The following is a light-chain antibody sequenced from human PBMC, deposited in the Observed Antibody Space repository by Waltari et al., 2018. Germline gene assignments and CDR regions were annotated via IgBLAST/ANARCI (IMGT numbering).Light chain of an antibody. CDR2: KAS. CDR1: RSISRW. V-gene: IGKV1-5*03. Sequence: DMQMTQSPSTLSASVVDTVTIPCPATRSISRWLAWFQQKPGKAPKLLIYKASTLESWVPSRFSGSGSGSEFNITISSLQPDDLATYYCQQYNSYSEYTFGQGTKLEMK. CDR3: QQYNSYSEYT. J-gene: IGKJ2*01.